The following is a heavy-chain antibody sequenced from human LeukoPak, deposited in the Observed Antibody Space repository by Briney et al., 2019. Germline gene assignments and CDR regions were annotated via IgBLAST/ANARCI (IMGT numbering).Heavy chain of an antibody. CDR2: IKQDGSEK. D-gene: IGHD4-23*01. CDR1: GFTFSSYW. J-gene: IGHJ4*02. V-gene: IGHV3-7*03. Sequence: GGSLRLSCAASGFTFSSYWMSWVRQAPGKGLEWVANIKQDGSEKYYVDSVKGRFTISRDNAKNSLYLQMNSLRAEDTAVYYCARDLGYGGNPFDYWGQGTLVTVSS. CDR3: ARDLGYGGNPFDY.